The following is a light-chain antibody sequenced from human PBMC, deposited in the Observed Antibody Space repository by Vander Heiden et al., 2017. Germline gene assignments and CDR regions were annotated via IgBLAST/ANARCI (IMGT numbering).Light chain of an antibody. CDR2: SNN. CDR1: SSNIGRNT. Sequence: QSVLTQPPSASGTPGQSVTISCSGSSSNIGRNTVNWYQQLPGTAPKSPNSSNNQRPSGLPDRFSGSRSGTTASRAISGLQSEDEAEYYCAAWDDSLNGWVFGGGIKLTVL. J-gene: IGLJ3*02. CDR3: AAWDDSLNGWV. V-gene: IGLV1-44*01.